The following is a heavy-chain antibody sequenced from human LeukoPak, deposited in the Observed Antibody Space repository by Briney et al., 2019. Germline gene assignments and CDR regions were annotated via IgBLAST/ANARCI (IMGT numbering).Heavy chain of an antibody. D-gene: IGHD3-3*01. J-gene: IGHJ3*02. Sequence: PGGSLRLSCVVSGFTFSSYWMSWVRQAPGKGLEWVANIKQDGSEKYYVDSVKGRFTISRDNAKNSLHLQMNSLRAEDTAVYYCARDYFWSGFGAFDIWGQGTMVTVSS. V-gene: IGHV3-7*01. CDR3: ARDYFWSGFGAFDI. CDR2: IKQDGSEK. CDR1: GFTFSSYW.